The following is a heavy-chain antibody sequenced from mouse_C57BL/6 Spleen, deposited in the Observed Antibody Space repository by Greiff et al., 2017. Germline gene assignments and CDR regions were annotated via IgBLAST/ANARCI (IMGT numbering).Heavy chain of an antibody. Sequence: VQLQQSGPGLVKPSQSLSLTCSVPGYSITSGYYWNWIRQFPGNKLEWMGYISYDGSNNDNPSLKIRISITRDTSKNQLFLKLNSVTTEDTATYYCSRADYSNYGYAIDYGCQGTSVTVSS. V-gene: IGHV3-6*01. D-gene: IGHD2-5*01. CDR3: SRADYSNYGYAIDY. CDR2: ISYDGSN. J-gene: IGHJ4*01. CDR1: GYSITSGYY.